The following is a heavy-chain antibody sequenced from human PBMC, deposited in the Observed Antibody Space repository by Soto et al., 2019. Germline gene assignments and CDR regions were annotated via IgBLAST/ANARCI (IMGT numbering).Heavy chain of an antibody. CDR2: ISYDGSNK. Sequence: QSGGSLRLSCAASGFTFSSYAMHWVRQAPGKGLEWVAVISYDGSNKYYADSVKGRFTISRDNSKNTLYLQMNSLRAEDTAVYYCSVLTGSPPYYYYGMDVWGQGTTVTVSS. D-gene: IGHD3-9*01. CDR1: GFTFSSYA. CDR3: SVLTGSPPYYYYGMDV. V-gene: IGHV3-30-3*01. J-gene: IGHJ6*02.